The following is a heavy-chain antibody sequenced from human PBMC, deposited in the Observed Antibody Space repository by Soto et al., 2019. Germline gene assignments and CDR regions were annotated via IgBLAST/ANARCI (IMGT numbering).Heavy chain of an antibody. CDR2: INHNRNT. V-gene: IGHV4-34*01. CDR3: AGHFSFHSNLYYFDY. J-gene: IGHJ4*02. D-gene: IGHD4-4*01. Sequence: SETLSLTCAVYGGSFTDYYWNWIRQPPGKGLEWIGEINHNRNTNYNPSLKSRATISIDTSKNQFSLKLSSVTAADTAVYYCAGHFSFHSNLYYFDYWGQGALVTVSS. CDR1: GGSFTDYY.